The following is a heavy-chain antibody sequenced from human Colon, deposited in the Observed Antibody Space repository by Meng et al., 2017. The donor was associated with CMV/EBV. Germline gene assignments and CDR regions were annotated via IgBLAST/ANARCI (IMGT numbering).Heavy chain of an antibody. D-gene: IGHD3-3*01. V-gene: IGHV3-11*06. CDR1: GFSFRDSY. CDR2: ITKSGGDT. CDR3: ARGHTTIFH. Sequence: LSWAASGFSFRDSYMSWFRQAPGKGLEWLSFITKSGGDTNYANSVRGRFTISRDNAERSLFLQMNSLRAEDTAVYFCARGHTTIFHWGQGALVTVSS. J-gene: IGHJ4*02.